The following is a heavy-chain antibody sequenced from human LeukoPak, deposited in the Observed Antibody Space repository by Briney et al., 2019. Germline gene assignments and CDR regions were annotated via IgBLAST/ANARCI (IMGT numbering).Heavy chain of an antibody. CDR1: GGSFSGYY. V-gene: IGHV4-34*01. CDR3: ARGDYYDSSGYYPFDY. D-gene: IGHD3-22*01. CDR2: INHSGST. J-gene: IGHJ4*02. Sequence: SSETLSLTCAVYGGSFSGYYWSWIRQPPGKGLEWIGEINHSGSTNYNPSLKSRVTISVDTSKNQFSLKLSSVTAADTAVYYCARGDYYDSSGYYPFDYWGQGTLVTVSS.